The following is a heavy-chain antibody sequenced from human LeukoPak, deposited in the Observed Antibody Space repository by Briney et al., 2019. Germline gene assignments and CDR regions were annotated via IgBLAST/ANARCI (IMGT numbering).Heavy chain of an antibody. CDR1: GFTFGDYA. J-gene: IGHJ4*02. Sequence: GGSLRLSCTASGFTFGDYAMSWFRQAPGKGLEWVSAISARGGTTYYADSVKGRFTISRDNSKNTLNLQMSSLRADDSAVYYCAKACSGSYSLVYWGQGTLVTVSS. D-gene: IGHD1-26*01. CDR2: ISARGGTT. CDR3: AKACSGSYSLVY. V-gene: IGHV3-23*01.